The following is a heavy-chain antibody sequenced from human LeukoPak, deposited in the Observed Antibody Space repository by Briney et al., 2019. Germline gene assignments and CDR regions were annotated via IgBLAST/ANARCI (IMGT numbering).Heavy chain of an antibody. D-gene: IGHD3-3*01. CDR2: FDPEDGET. V-gene: IGHV1-24*01. J-gene: IGHJ4*02. CDR1: GYTLTELS. CDR3: ATATYYDFWSGSFSYFGY. Sequence: ASVKVSCKVSGYTLTELSMHWVRQAPGKGLEWMGGFDPEDGETIYAQKFQGRVTMTEDTSTDTAYMELSSLRSEATAVYYCATATYYDFWSGSFSYFGYWGQGTLVTVSS.